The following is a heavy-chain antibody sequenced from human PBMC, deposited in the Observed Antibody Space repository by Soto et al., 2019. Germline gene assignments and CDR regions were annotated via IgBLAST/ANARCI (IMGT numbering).Heavy chain of an antibody. CDR1: GYTFTSYA. Sequence: SVKVSCKASGYTFTSYAMHWVRQAPGQRLEWMGGIIPIFGTANYAQKFQGRVTITADKSTSTAYMELSSLRSEDTAVYYCASGDPYYDILKYYYGMDVWGQGTTVTVSS. V-gene: IGHV1-69*06. D-gene: IGHD3-9*01. CDR2: IIPIFGTA. CDR3: ASGDPYYDILKYYYGMDV. J-gene: IGHJ6*02.